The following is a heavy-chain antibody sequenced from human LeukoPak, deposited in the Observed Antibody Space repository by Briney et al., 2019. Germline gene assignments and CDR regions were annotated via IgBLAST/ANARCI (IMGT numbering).Heavy chain of an antibody. V-gene: IGHV1-69*13. CDR3: AREGKICSSTSCSYYYYGMDV. CDR1: GGTFSSYA. J-gene: IGHJ6*02. D-gene: IGHD2-2*01. Sequence: SVKVSCKASGGTFSSYAISWVRQAPGQGLEWMGGIIPIFGTANYARKFQGRVTITADESTSTAYMELSSLRSEDTAVYYCAREGKICSSTSCSYYYYGMDVWGQGTTVTVSS. CDR2: IIPIFGTA.